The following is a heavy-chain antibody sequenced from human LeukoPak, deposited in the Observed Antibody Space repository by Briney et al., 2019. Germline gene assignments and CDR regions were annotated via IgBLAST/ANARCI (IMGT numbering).Heavy chain of an antibody. Sequence: VASVKVSCKASGYTFTGYYMHWVRQAPGQGLEWMGWINPKSGDTNYAQNFQGRVTMTRDTSFRTSYMEVSRLRSDDTGVYYCARERGRGPDTALDYWGQGSLVTVSS. J-gene: IGHJ4*02. CDR1: GYTFTGYY. CDR2: INPKSGDT. V-gene: IGHV1-2*02. CDR3: ARERGRGPDTALDY. D-gene: IGHD5-18*01.